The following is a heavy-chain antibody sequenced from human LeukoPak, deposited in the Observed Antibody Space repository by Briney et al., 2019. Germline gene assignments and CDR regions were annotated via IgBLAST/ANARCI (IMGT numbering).Heavy chain of an antibody. CDR2: IKQDGSEK. CDR1: GFTFSIYW. CDR3: ARDRYFDWLGYYYYYMDV. J-gene: IGHJ6*03. V-gene: IGHV3-7*01. D-gene: IGHD3-9*01. Sequence: GGSLRLSCAASGFTFSIYWMTWVRQAPGKGLEWVANIKQDGSEKYYVDSVKGRFTISRDNAKNSLYLQMNSLRAEDTAVYYCARDRYFDWLGYYYYYMDVWGKGTTVTVSS.